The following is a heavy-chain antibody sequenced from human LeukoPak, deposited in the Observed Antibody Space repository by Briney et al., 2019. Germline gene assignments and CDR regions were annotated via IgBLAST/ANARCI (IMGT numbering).Heavy chain of an antibody. D-gene: IGHD3-9*01. J-gene: IGHJ4*02. CDR1: GYTFTGYY. V-gene: IGHV1-2*02. Sequence: ASVKVSRKASGYTFTGYYMHWVRQAPGQGLEWMGWINPNSGGTNYAQKFQGRVTMTRDTSISTAYMELSRLRSDDTAVYYCARDGAYYDILTDYYTWGQGTLVTVSS. CDR2: INPNSGGT. CDR3: ARDGAYYDILTDYYT.